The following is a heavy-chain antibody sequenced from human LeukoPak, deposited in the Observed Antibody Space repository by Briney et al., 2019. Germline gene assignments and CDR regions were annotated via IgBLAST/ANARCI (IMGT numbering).Heavy chain of an antibody. D-gene: IGHD6-13*01. CDR2: IYPGDSDT. Sequence: GASVKVSCKASGYTFTSYWIGWVRQMPGKGLEWMGIIYPGDSDTRCSPSFQGQVTISADKSISTAYLQWSSLKASDTAMYYCARHGQQLGSDAFDIWGQGTMVTVSS. V-gene: IGHV5-51*01. CDR3: ARHGQQLGSDAFDI. CDR1: GYTFTSYW. J-gene: IGHJ3*02.